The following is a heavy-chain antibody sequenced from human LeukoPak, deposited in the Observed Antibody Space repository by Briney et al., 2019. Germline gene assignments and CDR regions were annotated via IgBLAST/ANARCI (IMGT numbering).Heavy chain of an antibody. Sequence: GGSLRLSCAASGFAFSSYGMNWVRQAPGKGLEWISYIGSSGNTVYYADSVKGRFTISRDNAKNSLYLQMNSLRAEDTAVYYCAREIAAIFDYWGQGTLSSSPQ. V-gene: IGHV3-48*03. J-gene: IGHJ4*02. CDR1: GFAFSSYG. D-gene: IGHD6-6*01. CDR2: IGSSGNTV. CDR3: AREIAAIFDY.